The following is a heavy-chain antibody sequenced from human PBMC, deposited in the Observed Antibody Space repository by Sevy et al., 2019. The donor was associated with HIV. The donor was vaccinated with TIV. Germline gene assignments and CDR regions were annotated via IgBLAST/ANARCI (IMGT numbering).Heavy chain of an antibody. CDR2: ITRNSYEAYGGTT. J-gene: IGHJ4*02. V-gene: IGHV3-49*03. D-gene: IGHD5-12*01. CDR1: GFTFDDYA. Sequence: GGSLRLSCTTSGFTFDDYAMNWFRQPPRKGLEWVAFITRNSYEAYGGTTDYAASVKGRFIISRDDSKSIAYLQMNSLKTEDTAVYYCTRGLATADTPEYYFDYWGQGILVTVSS. CDR3: TRGLATADTPEYYFDY.